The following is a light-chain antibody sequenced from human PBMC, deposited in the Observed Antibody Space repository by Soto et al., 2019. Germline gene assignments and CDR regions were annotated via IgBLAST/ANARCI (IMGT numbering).Light chain of an antibody. Sequence: IVITQSPGTLSLSAGDRATPSCRVSQSITTHLAWYKQRPGQAPRLLIYHSSTRATGVPTRFSGSGSGTDFTLTINSLQSEDIAVYYCQQYNTWHRTFGQGTKVDIK. V-gene: IGKV3-15*01. CDR2: HSS. J-gene: IGKJ1*01. CDR3: QQYNTWHRT. CDR1: QSITTH.